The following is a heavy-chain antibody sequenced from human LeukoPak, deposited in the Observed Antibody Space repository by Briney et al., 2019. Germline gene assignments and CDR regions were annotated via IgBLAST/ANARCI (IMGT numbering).Heavy chain of an antibody. Sequence: ASVKVSCKPSGYDFTNYGVSWVRQAPGQGLEWMGWISTYNGNTKYAQKVQGRVTMTTDTSTSTAYMELRSLTSDDTAVYYCARDQGRSLEWLFADYWGQGTLVTVSS. CDR2: ISTYNGNT. V-gene: IGHV1-18*01. CDR3: ARDQGRSLEWLFADY. CDR1: GYDFTNYG. D-gene: IGHD3-3*01. J-gene: IGHJ4*02.